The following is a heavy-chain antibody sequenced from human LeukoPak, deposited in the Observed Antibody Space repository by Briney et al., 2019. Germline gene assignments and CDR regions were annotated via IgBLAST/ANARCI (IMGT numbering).Heavy chain of an antibody. J-gene: IGHJ5*01. Sequence: PGGSLRLSCAASGFTFSDYYMGWIRQAPGKGLEWVSAISGSGGSTYYADSVKGRFTISRDNSKNTLYLQMNNLRGEDTAVYYCAKAGARGNVNWFDSWGQGTLVTVSS. CDR3: AKAGARGNVNWFDS. D-gene: IGHD1-1*01. CDR2: ISGSGGST. CDR1: GFTFSDYY. V-gene: IGHV3-23*01.